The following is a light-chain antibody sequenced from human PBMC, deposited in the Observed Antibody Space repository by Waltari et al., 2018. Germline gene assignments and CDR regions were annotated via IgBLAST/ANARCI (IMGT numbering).Light chain of an antibody. CDR2: EFS. CDR1: SSDVGGYAT. Sequence: QSALTQPASVSGSPGQSITISCTGTSSDVGGYATVSWYQEHPGKAPKLMIYEFSNRPSGVSSRFSGSKSANTASLTISGLQAEDEADYFCSSYTRSSSWVFGGGTKLTVL. J-gene: IGLJ3*02. CDR3: SSYTRSSSWV. V-gene: IGLV2-14*01.